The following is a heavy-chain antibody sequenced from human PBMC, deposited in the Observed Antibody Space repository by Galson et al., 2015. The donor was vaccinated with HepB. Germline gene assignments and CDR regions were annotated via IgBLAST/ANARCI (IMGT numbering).Heavy chain of an antibody. V-gene: IGHV3-7*03. CDR3: ARDHVATSHY. CDR1: GFTFSSHW. Sequence: SLRLSCAASGFTFSSHWMSWVRQAPGKGLEWVANIKQDGSEKYYVDSVKGRFTISRDNAKNSLYLQMNSLRAEDTAVYYCARDHVATSHYWGQGTLVTVSS. CDR2: IKQDGSEK. D-gene: IGHD5-12*01. J-gene: IGHJ4*02.